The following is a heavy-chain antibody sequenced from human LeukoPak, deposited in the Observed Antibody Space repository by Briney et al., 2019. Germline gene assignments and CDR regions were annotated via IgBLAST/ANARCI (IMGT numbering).Heavy chain of an antibody. D-gene: IGHD1-26*01. Sequence: EASVKVSCKASGGTFSSYAISWVRQAPGQGLEWMGEIIPIFGTANYAQKFQGRVTMTRDTSTSTVYMELSSLRSEDTAVYYCARAFVRGSYYYDYWGQGTLVTVSS. CDR3: ARAFVRGSYYYDY. J-gene: IGHJ4*02. CDR2: IIPIFGTA. V-gene: IGHV1-69*05. CDR1: GGTFSSYA.